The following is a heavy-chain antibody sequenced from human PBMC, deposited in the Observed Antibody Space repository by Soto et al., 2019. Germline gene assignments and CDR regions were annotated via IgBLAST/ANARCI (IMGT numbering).Heavy chain of an antibody. D-gene: IGHD2-2*01. V-gene: IGHV4-31*03. CDR1: SGSISSGGYY. J-gene: IGHJ4*02. Sequence: SETLSLTCTVSSGSISSGGYYWSWIRQHPGKGLEWIGYIYYSGSTYNNPSLKSRVTISVDTSKNQFSLKLSSVTAADTAVYYCARDIVVVPAASSVWGQGTMVTVSS. CDR2: IYYSGST. CDR3: ARDIVVVPAASSV.